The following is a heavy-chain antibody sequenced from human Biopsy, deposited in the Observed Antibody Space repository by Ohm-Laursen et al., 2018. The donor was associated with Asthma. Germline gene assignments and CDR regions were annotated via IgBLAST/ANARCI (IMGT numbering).Heavy chain of an antibody. V-gene: IGHV1-69*01. J-gene: IGHJ6*02. CDR2: LIPVLGTP. Sequence: YSETVSCKDSGDSFSNYAISCVRQAPGQGLEWMGGLIPVLGTPDHAQMFEGRVTITADESTSTAYMELSSLSSEDTAVYYCARGYSGSDRIVYYYCGLEVWGQGTTVTVSS. D-gene: IGHD5-12*01. CDR1: GDSFSNYA. CDR3: ARGYSGSDRIVYYYCGLEV.